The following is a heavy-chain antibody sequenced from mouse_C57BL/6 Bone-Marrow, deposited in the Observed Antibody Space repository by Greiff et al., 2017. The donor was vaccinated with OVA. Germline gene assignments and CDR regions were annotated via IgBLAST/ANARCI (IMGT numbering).Heavy chain of an antibody. Sequence: EVKLMESGPELVKPGASVKISCKASGYSFTGYYMHWVKQSHGNILDWIGYIYPYNGVSSYNQKFKGKATLTVDKSSSTAYMELRSLTSEDSAVYYCAREGYYYGSSRYFEVWGTGTTVTVSS. CDR1: GYSFTGYY. CDR2: IYPYNGVS. J-gene: IGHJ1*03. D-gene: IGHD1-1*01. V-gene: IGHV1-31*01. CDR3: AREGYYYGSSRYFEV.